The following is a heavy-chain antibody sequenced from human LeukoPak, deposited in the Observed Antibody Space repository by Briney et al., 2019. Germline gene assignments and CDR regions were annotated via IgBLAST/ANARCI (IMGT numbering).Heavy chain of an antibody. D-gene: IGHD5-18*01. V-gene: IGHV3-74*01. CDR3: ARIGYSYGPDY. Sequence: TGGSLRLSCAASGFPFHRYWMNWVRQGPGKGLVWVSRISPDAATTTYADSVEGRFTISRDNAKNTLYLQMNSLRAEDTAVYYCARIGYSYGPDYWGPGTLVSVSS. CDR1: GFPFHRYW. CDR2: ISPDAATT. J-gene: IGHJ4*02.